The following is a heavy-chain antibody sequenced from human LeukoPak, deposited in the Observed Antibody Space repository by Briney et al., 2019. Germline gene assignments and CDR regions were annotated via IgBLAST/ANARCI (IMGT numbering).Heavy chain of an antibody. Sequence: ASVKVSCKASGYTFTGYYMHWVRQAPGQGLEWMGWINPNSGGTNYAQKFQGRVTMTRDTSISTAYMELSRLRSEDTAVYYCASGIAARPKGPYYYYGMDVWGQGTTVTVSS. J-gene: IGHJ6*02. CDR1: GYTFTGYY. D-gene: IGHD6-6*01. V-gene: IGHV1-2*02. CDR2: INPNSGGT. CDR3: ASGIAARPKGPYYYYGMDV.